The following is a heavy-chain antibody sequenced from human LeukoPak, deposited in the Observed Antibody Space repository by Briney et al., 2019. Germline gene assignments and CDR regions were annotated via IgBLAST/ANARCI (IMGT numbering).Heavy chain of an antibody. CDR1: GFTFSDYG. Sequence: GGSLRLSCAASGFTFSDYGMNWVRQAPGKGLEWVAVISYDGSNKYYADSVKGRFTISRDNSKNTLYLQMNSLRADDTAVYYCARDGQWYSSSSLNWFDPWGQGTLVTVSS. D-gene: IGHD6-6*01. J-gene: IGHJ5*02. V-gene: IGHV3-30*03. CDR2: ISYDGSNK. CDR3: ARDGQWYSSSSLNWFDP.